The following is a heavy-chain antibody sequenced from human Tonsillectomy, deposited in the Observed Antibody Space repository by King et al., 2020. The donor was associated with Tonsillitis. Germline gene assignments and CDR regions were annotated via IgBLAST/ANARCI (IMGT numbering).Heavy chain of an antibody. CDR3: AKSHPTNYIAAAGIFDY. J-gene: IGHJ4*02. D-gene: IGHD6-13*01. V-gene: IGHV3-23*04. Sequence: VQLVESGGGLVQPGGSLRLSCAASGFTFSSYAMSWVRQAPGKGLEWVSAISGSGGSTYYADSVKGRFTISRDNSKNTLYLQMNSLRAEETAVYYCAKSHPTNYIAAAGIFDYWGQGTLVTVSS. CDR2: ISGSGGST. CDR1: GFTFSSYA.